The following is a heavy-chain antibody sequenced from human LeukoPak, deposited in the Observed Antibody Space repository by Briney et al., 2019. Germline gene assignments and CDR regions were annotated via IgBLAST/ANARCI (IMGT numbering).Heavy chain of an antibody. V-gene: IGHV1-2*02. D-gene: IGHD2-15*01. J-gene: IGHJ5*02. CDR1: GYTFTGYY. CDR2: INPNSGGT. Sequence: ASVKVSCKASGYTFTGYYMHWVRQAPGQWLEWMGWINPNSGGTNYAQTFQGRVTMTRDTSISTAYMELSRLRSDDTAVYYCARSAGIGWFDPWGQGTLVTVSS. CDR3: ARSAGIGWFDP.